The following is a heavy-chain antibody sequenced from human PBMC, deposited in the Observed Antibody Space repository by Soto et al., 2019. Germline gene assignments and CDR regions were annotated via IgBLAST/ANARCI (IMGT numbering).Heavy chain of an antibody. Sequence: QVQLQQWGAGLLKPSETLSLTWAVYGGSFSGYYWSWIRQPPGKGLEWIGEINHSGSTNYNPSLKSRVTISVDTSKNQFSLKLSSVTAADTAVYYCARVAYYYGSGSKGPDYWGQGTLVTVSS. D-gene: IGHD3-10*01. CDR1: GGSFSGYY. CDR2: INHSGST. CDR3: ARVAYYYGSGSKGPDY. V-gene: IGHV4-34*01. J-gene: IGHJ4*02.